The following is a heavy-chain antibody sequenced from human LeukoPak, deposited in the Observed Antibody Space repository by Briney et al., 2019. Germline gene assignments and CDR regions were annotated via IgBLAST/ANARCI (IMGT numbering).Heavy chain of an antibody. D-gene: IGHD3-16*01. CDR3: ARVIWGAVAFDI. J-gene: IGHJ3*02. V-gene: IGHV1-2*02. Sequence: ATVKVSCKASGYTFTGHYMHWVRQAPGQGLEWMGWINPNSGDTNYAQKFQGRVTMTRDTSISTGYMELSRLRSDDTAVYYCARVIWGAVAFDIWGQGTMVTVSS. CDR1: GYTFTGHY. CDR2: INPNSGDT.